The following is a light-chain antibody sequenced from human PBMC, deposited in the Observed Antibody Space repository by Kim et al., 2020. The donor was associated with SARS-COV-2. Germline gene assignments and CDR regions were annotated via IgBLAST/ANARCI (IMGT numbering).Light chain of an antibody. J-gene: IGLJ2*01. CDR2: EDS. Sequence: KTVITSCTRSRGSIASNYVQWYQQRPGSAPTTVIYEDSQRPSGVPDRFSGSTDSSSNSASLTISGLKTEDEADYYCQSYDSSNHVIFGGGTQLTVL. CDR1: RGSIASNY. V-gene: IGLV6-57*03. CDR3: QSYDSSNHVI.